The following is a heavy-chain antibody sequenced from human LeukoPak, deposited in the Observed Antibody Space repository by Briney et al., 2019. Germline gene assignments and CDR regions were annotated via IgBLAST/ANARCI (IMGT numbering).Heavy chain of an antibody. CDR2: ISGIGTST. V-gene: IGHV3-23*01. J-gene: IGHJ3*02. D-gene: IGHD4/OR15-4a*01. CDR1: GFAFSSYG. CDR3: VKESGFMVAPNSAFDI. Sequence: PGGSLRLSCAASGFAFSSYGVSWVRQAPGKGLEWVSSISGIGTSTYYADSVKGRFTISRDNSKNTLYLQMSSLRAEDTAVYYCVKESGFMVAPNSAFDIWGQGTMVTVSS.